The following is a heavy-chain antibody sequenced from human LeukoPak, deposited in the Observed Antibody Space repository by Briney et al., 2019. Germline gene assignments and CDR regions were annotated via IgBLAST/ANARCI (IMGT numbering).Heavy chain of an antibody. CDR3: ARAAGSSSWLYYFDY. V-gene: IGHV3-21*01. CDR2: ISSSSSYI. D-gene: IGHD6-13*01. Sequence: GGSLRLSCAASGFTFSSYSMNWVRQAPGKGLEWVSSISSSSSYIYYADSVKGRFTISRDNAKNSLYLQMHSLRAEDTAVYYCARAAGSSSWLYYFDYWGQGTLVTVSS. J-gene: IGHJ4*02. CDR1: GFTFSSYS.